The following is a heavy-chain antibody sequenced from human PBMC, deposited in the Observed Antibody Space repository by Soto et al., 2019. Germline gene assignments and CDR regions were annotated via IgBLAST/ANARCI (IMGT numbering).Heavy chain of an antibody. J-gene: IGHJ6*02. CDR2: IIPISETT. CDR3: ATSQGSSTSLEIYYYYYYGMDV. V-gene: IGHV1-69*01. CDR1: GGTFSSYA. Sequence: QVQLVQSGAEVKKPGSSVKVSCKASGGTFSSYAISWVRQAPGQGLEWMGGIIPISETTNYAQKFQGRVTITAVESKSTAYMEPSSLRSADTAVYYCATSQGSSTSLEIYYYYYYGMDVWGQGTTVTVSS. D-gene: IGHD2-2*01.